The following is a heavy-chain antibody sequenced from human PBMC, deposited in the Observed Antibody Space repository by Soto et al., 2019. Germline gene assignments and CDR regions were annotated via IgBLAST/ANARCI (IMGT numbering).Heavy chain of an antibody. V-gene: IGHV3-7*01. Sequence: GGSLRLSCAASGFTFSSYWMSWVRQAPGKGLEWVANINQNGNEKYYVDSVKGRFIVSRDNAENSLDLQMNSLRVDDTAVYYCARVNYGDLGCWGQGILVTVSS. CDR2: INQNGNEK. D-gene: IGHD4-17*01. J-gene: IGHJ4*02. CDR1: GFTFSSYW. CDR3: ARVNYGDLGC.